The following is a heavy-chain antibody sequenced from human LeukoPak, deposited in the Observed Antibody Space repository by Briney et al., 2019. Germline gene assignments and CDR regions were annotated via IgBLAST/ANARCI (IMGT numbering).Heavy chain of an antibody. V-gene: IGHV1-69*13. J-gene: IGHJ6*03. CDR3: ASGSDYYYYMDV. CDR1: GGTFSSYA. CDR2: IIPIFGTA. D-gene: IGHD5-12*01. Sequence: SVKVSCKASGGTFSSYAISWVRQAPGQGLEWMGGIIPIFGTANYAQKFQGRVTITADESTSTAYMELSRLRSDDTAVYYCASGSDYYYYMDVWGKGTTVTVSS.